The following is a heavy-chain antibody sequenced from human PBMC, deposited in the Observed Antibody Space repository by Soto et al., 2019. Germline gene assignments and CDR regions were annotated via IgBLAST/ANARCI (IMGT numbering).Heavy chain of an antibody. CDR2: IYYSWST. CDR3: AREFAP. CDR1: GGSVSSGSYY. J-gene: IGHJ5*02. Sequence: QVQLQESGPGLVKPSETLSLTCTVSGGSVSSGSYYWTWIRQPPGRGLEWIGHIYYSWSTNYNPSLKSPVTISLVTSKNQFPLKLSAVTAAHTAVYYSAREFAPRGQGTLVTVSS. V-gene: IGHV4-61*01.